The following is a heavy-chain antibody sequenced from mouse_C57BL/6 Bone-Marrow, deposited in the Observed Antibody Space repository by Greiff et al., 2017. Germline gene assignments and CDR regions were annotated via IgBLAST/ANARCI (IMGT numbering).Heavy chain of an antibody. J-gene: IGHJ2*01. Sequence: EVMLVESGGGLVKPGGSLTLSCAASGFTFSDYGMHWVRQAPEKGLEWVAYISSGSSTIYYADTVKGRFTISRDNAKNTLFLQMTSLRSEDTAMYYCARLASYYFDYWGQGTTLTVSS. CDR2: ISSGSSTI. V-gene: IGHV5-17*01. CDR3: ARLASYYFDY. CDR1: GFTFSDYG.